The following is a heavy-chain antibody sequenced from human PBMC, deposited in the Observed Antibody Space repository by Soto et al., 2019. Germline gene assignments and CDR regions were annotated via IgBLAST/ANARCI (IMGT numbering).Heavy chain of an antibody. CDR3: ARGMEMATLKGDWFDP. J-gene: IGHJ5*02. CDR2: IIPIVGTA. V-gene: IGHV1-69*01. Sequence: QVQLVQSGAEVKKPGSSVKVSCKASGGTFSSYAISWVRQAPGQGLEWMGGIIPIVGTANYAQKFQGRVTITADESTSTAYMELSSLRSEDTAVYYCARGMEMATLKGDWFDPWGKGTLVTVSS. D-gene: IGHD5-12*01. CDR1: GGTFSSYA.